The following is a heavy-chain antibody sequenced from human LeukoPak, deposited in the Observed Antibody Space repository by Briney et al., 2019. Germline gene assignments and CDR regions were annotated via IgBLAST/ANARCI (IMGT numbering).Heavy chain of an antibody. J-gene: IGHJ4*02. CDR1: GYTFTSYG. V-gene: IGHV1-18*01. Sequence: ASVKVSCKASGYTFTSYGISWVRQAPGQGLEWMGWISAYNGNTNYAQKLQGRVTMTTDTSTSTAYMELRSLRSDDTAVYYCARGVLGYYYDSSGYCFDYWGQGTLVTVSS. CDR2: ISAYNGNT. CDR3: ARGVLGYYYDSSGYCFDY. D-gene: IGHD3-22*01.